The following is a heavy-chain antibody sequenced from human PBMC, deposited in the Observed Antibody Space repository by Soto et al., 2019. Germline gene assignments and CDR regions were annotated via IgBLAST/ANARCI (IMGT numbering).Heavy chain of an antibody. Sequence: ASVKVSCKASGGTFSSYTISWVRQAPGQGLEWMGRIIPILGIANYAQKFQGRVTITADKSTSTAYMELSSLRYDDTAVYYCARDLVYAAVAASGYFLHWGQGTLVTVSS. D-gene: IGHD6-19*01. CDR1: GGTFSSYT. CDR3: ARDLVYAAVAASGYFLH. CDR2: IIPILGIA. V-gene: IGHV1-69*04. J-gene: IGHJ1*01.